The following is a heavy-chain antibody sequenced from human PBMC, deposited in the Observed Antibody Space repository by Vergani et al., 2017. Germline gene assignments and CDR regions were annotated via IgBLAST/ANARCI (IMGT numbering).Heavy chain of an antibody. V-gene: IGHV4-39*07. CDR2: IYYSGST. Sequence: QLQLQESGPGLVKPSETLSLTCTVSGGSISSSSYYWGWIRQPPGKGLEWIGSIYYSGSTYYNPSLMSRVTISVDTSKNQFSLKLSPVTAADTAVYYCARVLRFLEWYTNDYWGQGTLVTVSS. D-gene: IGHD3-3*01. CDR3: ARVLRFLEWYTNDY. CDR1: GGSISSSSYY. J-gene: IGHJ4*02.